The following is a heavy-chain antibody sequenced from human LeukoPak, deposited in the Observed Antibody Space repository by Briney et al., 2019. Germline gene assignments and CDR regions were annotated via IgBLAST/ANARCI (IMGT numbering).Heavy chain of an antibody. CDR2: IKSKTDGGTT. J-gene: IGHJ4*02. D-gene: IGHD1-14*01. CDR1: GFSFSSYA. CDR3: TTGIFDY. V-gene: IGHV3-15*01. Sequence: PGGSLRLSCAASGFSFSSYARSWVRQAPGKGLEWVGRIKSKTDGGTTDYAAPVKGRFTISRDDSKNTLYLQMNSLKTEDTAVYYCTTGIFDYWGQGTLVTVSS.